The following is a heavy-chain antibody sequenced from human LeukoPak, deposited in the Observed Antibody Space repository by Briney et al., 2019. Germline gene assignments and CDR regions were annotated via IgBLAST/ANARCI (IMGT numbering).Heavy chain of an antibody. CDR2: SYSGGST. J-gene: IGHJ6*03. CDR1: GFTVSSNY. CDR3: ATYCSSTSCYEAYYYYYMDV. Sequence: GGSLRLTCAASGFTVSSNYMSWVRQAPGKGLEWISASYSGGSTYYADSVKGRFTISRDNSKNTLYLQMNSLRAEDTAVYYCATYCSSTSCYEAYYYYYMDVWGKGTTVTVSS. V-gene: IGHV3-66*02. D-gene: IGHD2-2*01.